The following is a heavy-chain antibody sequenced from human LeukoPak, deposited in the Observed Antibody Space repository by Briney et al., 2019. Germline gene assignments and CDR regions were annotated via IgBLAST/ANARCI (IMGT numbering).Heavy chain of an antibody. V-gene: IGHV1-2*06. CDR3: ASHTVTTKSIDY. D-gene: IGHD4-17*01. Sequence: ASVKVSFKASGYTFTGYYMHWVRQAPGQGLEWMGRINPNSGGTNYAQKFQGRVTMTRDTSISTAYMELSRLRSDDTAVYYCASHTVTTKSIDYWGQGTLVTVSS. CDR1: GYTFTGYY. CDR2: INPNSGGT. J-gene: IGHJ4*02.